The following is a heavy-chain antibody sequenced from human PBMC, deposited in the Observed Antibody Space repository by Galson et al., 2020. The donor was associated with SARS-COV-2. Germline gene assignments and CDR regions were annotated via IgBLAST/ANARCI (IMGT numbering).Heavy chain of an antibody. D-gene: IGHD3-22*01. Sequence: ETSETLSLTCTVSGGSISTYYWNWIRQSPGKGLEWIAYIHYSGTTHYNPSLKSRVSISVDTSENQFSLRMSSVTAADTALYYCARQGYYESGGYRAYYFDYWGQGTLVTVSS. CDR1: GGSISTYY. CDR3: ARQGYYESGGYRAYYFDY. V-gene: IGHV4-59*08. CDR2: IHYSGTT. J-gene: IGHJ4*02.